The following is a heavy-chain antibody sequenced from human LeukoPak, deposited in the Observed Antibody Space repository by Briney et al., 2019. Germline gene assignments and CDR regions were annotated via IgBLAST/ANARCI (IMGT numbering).Heavy chain of an antibody. CDR1: GFTFSSYW. J-gene: IGHJ4*02. CDR2: ISASGDST. D-gene: IGHD6-19*01. Sequence: GGSLRLSCAASGFTFSSYWMHWVRQAPGKGLEWVSAISASGDSTFYADSVKGRFTISRDNSKNTLYLQMNSLRAEDTAVYYCASSSSGWYKFDYWGQGTLVTVSS. V-gene: IGHV3-23*01. CDR3: ASSSSGWYKFDY.